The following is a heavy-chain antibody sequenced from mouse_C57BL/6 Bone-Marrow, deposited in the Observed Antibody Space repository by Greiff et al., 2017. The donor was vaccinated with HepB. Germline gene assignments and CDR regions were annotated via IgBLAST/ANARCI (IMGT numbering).Heavy chain of an antibody. D-gene: IGHD2-12*01. V-gene: IGHV3-6*01. CDR1: GYSITSGYY. J-gene: IGHJ1*03. Sequence: EVQLQQSGPGLVKPSQSLSLTCSVTGYSITSGYYWNWIRQFPGNKLEWMGYISYDGSNNYNPSLKNRISITRDTSKNQFFLKLNSVTTEDTATYYCARPIHDGYFDVWGTGTTVTVSS. CDR2: ISYDGSN. CDR3: ARPIHDGYFDV.